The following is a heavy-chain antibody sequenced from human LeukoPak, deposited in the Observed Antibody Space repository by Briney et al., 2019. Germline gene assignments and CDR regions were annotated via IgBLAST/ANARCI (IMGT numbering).Heavy chain of an antibody. CDR2: ICSGGST. V-gene: IGHV3-66*04. J-gene: IGHJ4*02. CDR1: GFTFSSNY. Sequence: PGGSLRLSCAASGFTFSSNYMSWVRQAPGKGLEWVSVICSGGSTYYADSVKGRFTISRDNSKNTLYLQMNSLRAEDTAVYYCAGLPAYYYDTSGFYFDYWGQGTLVTVSS. D-gene: IGHD3-22*01. CDR3: AGLPAYYYDTSGFYFDY.